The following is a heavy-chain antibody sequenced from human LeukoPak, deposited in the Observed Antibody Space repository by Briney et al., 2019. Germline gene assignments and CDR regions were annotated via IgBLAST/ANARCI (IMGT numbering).Heavy chain of an antibody. CDR2: IYYSGTT. CDR1: GGSISSYY. Sequence: PSETLSLTCTVSGGSISSYYWNWIRQPPGKGLEWIGYIYYSGTTNYNPSLKSRVTISVDTSKNQFSLKLSSVTGADTAVYYCARVTIFGVSPYYFDYWGQGTLVTVSS. CDR3: ARVTIFGVSPYYFDY. D-gene: IGHD3-3*01. V-gene: IGHV4-59*01. J-gene: IGHJ4*02.